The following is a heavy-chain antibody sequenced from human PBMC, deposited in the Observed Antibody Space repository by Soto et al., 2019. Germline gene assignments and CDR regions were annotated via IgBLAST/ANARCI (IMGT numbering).Heavy chain of an antibody. CDR2: IYYSGST. J-gene: IGHJ5*02. CDR3: ARPTLGEQQPVSNWFDP. V-gene: IGHV4-39*01. CDR1: GGSISSSSYY. D-gene: IGHD6-13*01. Sequence: QLQLQESGPGLVKPSETLSLTCTVSGGSISSSSYYWGWIRQPPGKGLEWIGSIYYSGSTYYNPSLKSRVTISVDTSKNQFSLKLSSVTAADTAVYYCARPTLGEQQPVSNWFDPWGQGTLVTVSS.